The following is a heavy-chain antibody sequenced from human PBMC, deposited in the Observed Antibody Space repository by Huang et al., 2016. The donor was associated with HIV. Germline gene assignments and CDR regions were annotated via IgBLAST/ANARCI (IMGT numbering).Heavy chain of an antibody. CDR3: ARTGSYYYGSGIYHFGDY. CDR1: GFAFSSFA. V-gene: IGHV3-30*01. D-gene: IGHD3-10*01. Sequence: QVQLVESGGGVVQPGRSLRLSCAASGFAFSSFAMNWIRQAPGKGLQWLAVISTDGTIKNYADSVRGRFTISRDNSKGTVYLQMNSLRPEDTAVYSCARTGSYYYGSGIYHFGDYWGQGTLVTVSS. CDR2: ISTDGTIK. J-gene: IGHJ4*02.